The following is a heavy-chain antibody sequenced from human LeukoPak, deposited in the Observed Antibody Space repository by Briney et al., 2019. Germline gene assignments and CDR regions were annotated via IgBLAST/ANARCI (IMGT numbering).Heavy chain of an antibody. Sequence: PSETLSLTCTVSGGSISSYYWSWIRQPPGKGLEWIGNIYYSGSTNYNPSLKSRVTISVDTSKNQFSLRLSSVTAADTAVYYCARQSYTAYYYYGMDDWGQGTTVTVSS. CDR3: ARQSYTAYYYYGMDD. V-gene: IGHV4-59*08. D-gene: IGHD3-10*01. J-gene: IGHJ6*02. CDR1: GGSISSYY. CDR2: IYYSGST.